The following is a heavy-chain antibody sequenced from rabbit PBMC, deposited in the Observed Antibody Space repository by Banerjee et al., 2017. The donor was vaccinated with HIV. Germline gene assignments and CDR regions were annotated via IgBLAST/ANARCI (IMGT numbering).Heavy chain of an antibody. J-gene: IGHJ4*01. D-gene: IGHD7-1*01. CDR1: EIDFSSDG. Sequence: QEQLVESGGGLVTLGGSLKLSCKVSEIDFSSDGINWVRQAPGKGLEWIACIYTGGSAYYASWAKGPFTISKTSSTTVTLQMTSLTAADTATYFCASDYAGYGGAGYALNLWGPGTLVTVS. CDR2: IYTGGSA. V-gene: IGHV1S45*01. CDR3: ASDYAGYGGAGYALNL.